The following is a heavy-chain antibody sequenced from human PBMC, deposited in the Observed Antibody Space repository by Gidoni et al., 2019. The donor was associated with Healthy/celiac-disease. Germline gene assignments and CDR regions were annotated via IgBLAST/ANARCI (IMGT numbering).Heavy chain of an antibody. V-gene: IGHV4-34*01. CDR2: INHSGST. CDR1: GGSFSGYY. Sequence: QVQLQQWGAGLLKPSETLSLSCAVYGGSFSGYYWSWIRQPPGKGLEWIGEINHSGSTNYNPSLKSRVTISVDTSKNQFSLKLSSVTAADTAVYYCARGKGRGRGYSYGTTYDKNYGMDVWGQGTTVTVSS. CDR3: ARGKGRGRGYSYGTTYDKNYGMDV. J-gene: IGHJ6*02. D-gene: IGHD5-18*01.